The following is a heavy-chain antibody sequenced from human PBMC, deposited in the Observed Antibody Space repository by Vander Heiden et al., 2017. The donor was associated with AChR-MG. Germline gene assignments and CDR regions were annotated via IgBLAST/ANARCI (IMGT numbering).Heavy chain of an antibody. CDR1: GGTFSSYA. CDR3: ARDQRRYCSSTSCYILSYYYYGMDV. CDR2: IIPIFGTA. D-gene: IGHD2-2*02. V-gene: IGHV1-69*01. Sequence: QVQLVQSGAEVKKPGSSVKVSCKASGGTFSSYAISWVRQAPGQGLEWMGGIIPIFGTANYAQKFQGRVTITADEATSTAYMELSSLRSEETAVYYCARDQRRYCSSTSCYILSYYYYGMDVWGQGTTVTVSS. J-gene: IGHJ6*02.